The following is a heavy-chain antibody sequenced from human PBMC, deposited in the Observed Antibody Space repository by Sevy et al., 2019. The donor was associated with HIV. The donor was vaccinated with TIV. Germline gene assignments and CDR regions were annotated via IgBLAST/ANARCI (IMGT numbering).Heavy chain of an antibody. CDR3: AKEGVYSYTTYFDY. J-gene: IGHJ4*02. D-gene: IGHD1-26*01. Sequence: GGSLRLSCAASGFSFSGYAIHWVRQAPGKGLEWVAVISFDGSNKYYADSVKGRFTISRDNSKNTLFLQMNSLRAEDTAVYYCAKEGVYSYTTYFDYWGQGTVVTVSS. CDR1: GFSFSGYA. V-gene: IGHV3-30*18. CDR2: ISFDGSNK.